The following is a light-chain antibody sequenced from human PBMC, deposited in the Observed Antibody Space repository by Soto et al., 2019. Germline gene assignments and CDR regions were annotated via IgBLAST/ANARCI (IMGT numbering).Light chain of an antibody. Sequence: QSVLTQPASVSGSPGQSITISCTGTNSDIGIYNLVSWYQQHPGKVPKVMIYEVTKRPSGVSDRFSGSKSGNTASLTISGLRAEDEADYYCCSYAGSTTFVVFGGGTKVTVL. J-gene: IGLJ2*01. CDR3: CSYAGSTTFVV. V-gene: IGLV2-23*02. CDR2: EVT. CDR1: NSDIGIYNL.